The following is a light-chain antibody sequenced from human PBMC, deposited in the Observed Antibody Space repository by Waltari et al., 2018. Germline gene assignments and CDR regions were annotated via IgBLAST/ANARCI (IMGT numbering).Light chain of an antibody. CDR1: SSDVGGYNY. V-gene: IGLV2-14*03. CDR2: DVS. Sequence: QSALTQPASVSGSPGQSITISCTGTSSDVGGYNYVSWYQQHPGKAPKLMIYDVSNRPSGVSNRFYGSKSGNTASLTISGLQAEDEADYYCSSYTSSVTVVFGGGTKLTVL. J-gene: IGLJ3*02. CDR3: SSYTSSVTVV.